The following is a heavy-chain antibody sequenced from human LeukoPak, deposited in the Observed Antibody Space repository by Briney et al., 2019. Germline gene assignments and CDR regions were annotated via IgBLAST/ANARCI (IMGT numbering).Heavy chain of an antibody. V-gene: IGHV1-18*01. CDR3: ARDMRHYRYYQSDEYYFNFEY. CDR2: ISANNGHT. J-gene: IGHJ4*02. Sequence: ASVRVSCKASGYIFTSYGLSWVRQAPGQGLEWMGWISANNGHTHYAQKFQGRLTITRDMSTRTVDMELRSLRSDDTAVYYCARDMRHYRYYQSDEYYFNFEYWGQGTLVTVSS. D-gene: IGHD3-10*01. CDR1: GYIFTSYG.